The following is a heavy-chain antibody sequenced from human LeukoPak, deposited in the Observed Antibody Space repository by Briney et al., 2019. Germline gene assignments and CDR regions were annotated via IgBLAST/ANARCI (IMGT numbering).Heavy chain of an antibody. CDR2: ISAYNGNT. CDR1: GYTFTSYG. Sequence: GASVKVSCKASGYTFTSYGISWVRQAPGQGLEWMGWISAYNGNTNYAQKLQGRVTMTTDTSTNTAYMELRGLRSDDTAVYYCASDGDRTNGVCSSDAFDIGGQGTMVTVS. V-gene: IGHV1-18*01. D-gene: IGHD2-8*01. CDR3: ASDGDRTNGVCSSDAFDI. J-gene: IGHJ3*02.